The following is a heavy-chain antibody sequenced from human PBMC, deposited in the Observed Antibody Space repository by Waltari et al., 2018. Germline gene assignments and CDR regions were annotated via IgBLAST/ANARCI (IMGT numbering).Heavy chain of an antibody. CDR1: GFTFSSYS. D-gene: IGHD5-12*01. CDR3: ARELSARDGYKGY. Sequence: EVQLVESGGGLVKPGGSLRLSCAASGFTFSSYSMTWVRQAPGKGLEWVSSISSSSSYIYYADSVKGRFTISRDNAKNSLYLQMNSLRAEDTAVYYCARELSARDGYKGYWGQGTLVTVSS. J-gene: IGHJ4*02. V-gene: IGHV3-21*01. CDR2: ISSSSSYI.